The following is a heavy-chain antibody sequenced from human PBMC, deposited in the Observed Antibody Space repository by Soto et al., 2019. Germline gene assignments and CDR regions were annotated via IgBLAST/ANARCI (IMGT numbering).Heavy chain of an antibody. CDR2: ISCDGSNK. D-gene: IGHD2-15*01. CDR1: GFTFSSYA. J-gene: IGHJ4*02. V-gene: IGHV3-30-3*01. CDR3: ARDLSGCPDY. Sequence: GGSLRLSCAASGFTFSSYAMHWVRQAPGKGLEWVAVISCDGSNKYYADSVKGRFTISRDNSKNTLYLQMNSLRAEDTAVYYCARDLSGCPDYWGQGTLVTVSS.